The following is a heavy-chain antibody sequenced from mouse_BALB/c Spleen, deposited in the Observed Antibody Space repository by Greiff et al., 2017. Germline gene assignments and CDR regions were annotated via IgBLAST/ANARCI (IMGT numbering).Heavy chain of an antibody. Sequence: QVQLKQSGAELVRPGTSVKISCKASGYTFTNYWLGWVKQRPGHGLEWIGDIYPGGGYTNYNEKFKGKATLTADTSSSTAYMQLSSLTSEDSAVYFCARWYYYGSSDDYWGQGTTLTVSS. D-gene: IGHD1-1*01. CDR1: GYTFTNYW. CDR3: ARWYYYGSSDDY. J-gene: IGHJ2*01. CDR2: IYPGGGYT. V-gene: IGHV1-63*02.